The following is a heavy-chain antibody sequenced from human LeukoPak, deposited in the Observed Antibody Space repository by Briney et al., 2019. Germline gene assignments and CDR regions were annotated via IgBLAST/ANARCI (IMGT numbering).Heavy chain of an antibody. Sequence: GGSLRLSCAASGFTFSSYAMSWVRQAPGKGLEWVSAISGSGGITYYADSVKGRFTISRDNSKNTLYLQMNSLRAEDTAVYYCAKDSVRGVIGYYYYYMDVWGKGTTVTVSS. D-gene: IGHD3-10*02. CDR3: AKDSVRGVIGYYYYYMDV. CDR1: GFTFSSYA. J-gene: IGHJ6*03. V-gene: IGHV3-23*01. CDR2: ISGSGGIT.